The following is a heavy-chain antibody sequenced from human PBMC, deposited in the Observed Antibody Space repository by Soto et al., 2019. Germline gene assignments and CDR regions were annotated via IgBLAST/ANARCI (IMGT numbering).Heavy chain of an antibody. CDR2: IWNDGSKK. Sequence: GGSLRLSCAASGFTFRDHAMHWVRQAPGKGREWLAMIWNDGSKKFYAGSVQGRFTMSRDNSKSTVYLQMNTLSAEDTAVYYCARALFPDVDIYAMDAWGRGTTVTVSS. J-gene: IGHJ6*02. CDR1: GFTFRDHA. V-gene: IGHV3-33*01. CDR3: ARALFPDVDIYAMDA. D-gene: IGHD5-12*01.